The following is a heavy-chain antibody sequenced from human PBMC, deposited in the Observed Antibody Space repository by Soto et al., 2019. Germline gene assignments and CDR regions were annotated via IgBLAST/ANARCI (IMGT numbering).Heavy chain of an antibody. Sequence: QVQLVQSGAEVKKPGASVKVSCKASGYTFTSYAMHWVRQAPGQRLEWMGWINAGNGNTKYSQKFQGRVTITRDTSGSTAYMELSRLRSEDTAVDYCARRYCSSTSCYENPLDYWGQGTLVTVSS. J-gene: IGHJ4*02. D-gene: IGHD2-2*01. CDR1: GYTFTSYA. CDR2: INAGNGNT. CDR3: ARRYCSSTSCYENPLDY. V-gene: IGHV1-3*01.